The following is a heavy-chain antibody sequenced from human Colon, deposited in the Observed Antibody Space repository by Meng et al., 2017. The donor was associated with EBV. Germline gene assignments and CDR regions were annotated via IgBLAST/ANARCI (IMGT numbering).Heavy chain of an antibody. J-gene: IGHJ4*02. Sequence: DSGPGLDDPSETPSPTCDGSGGSLSSRNWCSWVRQPPGKGLEWIGEIYHSGSTNYNPSLKSRVTISVDESKNQFSLRLSSVTAADTAVYYCARVGAYCGGDCYHPRWGQGTLVTVSS. V-gene: IGHV4-4*02. CDR2: IYHSGST. CDR1: GGSLSSRNW. D-gene: IGHD2-21*02. CDR3: ARVGAYCGGDCYHPR.